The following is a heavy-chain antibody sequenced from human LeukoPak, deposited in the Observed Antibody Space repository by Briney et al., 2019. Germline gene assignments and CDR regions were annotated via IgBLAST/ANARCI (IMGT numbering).Heavy chain of an antibody. J-gene: IGHJ4*02. D-gene: IGHD5-24*01. CDR2: ISGSGGST. V-gene: IGHV3-23*01. CDR3: ANGRDGYNLDY. Sequence: GGSLRLSCAASGFTFSSYAMSWVRQAPGKGLEWVSAISGSGGSTYYADSVKGRFTISRDNSKNTLYLQMSNLRAEDTAVYYCANGRDGYNLDYGGQGTRVTVSS. CDR1: GFTFSSYA.